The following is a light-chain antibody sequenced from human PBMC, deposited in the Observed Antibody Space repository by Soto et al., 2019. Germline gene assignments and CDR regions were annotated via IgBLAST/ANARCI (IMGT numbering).Light chain of an antibody. J-gene: IGLJ2*01. CDR2: DDS. CDR3: QLWDSNSDHVV. Sequence: SYELTQPPSVSVAPGQTARITCGGNNIGGKSVHWYQQKPGQAPVLVVYDDSDRPSGIPDRFSGSNSGDTATLTIRRVEAGDEADYYCQLWDSNSDHVVFGGGTKVTVL. CDR1: NIGGKS. V-gene: IGLV3-21*02.